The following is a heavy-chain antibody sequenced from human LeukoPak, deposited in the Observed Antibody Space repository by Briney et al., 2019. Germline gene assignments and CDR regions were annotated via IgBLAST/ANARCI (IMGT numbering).Heavy chain of an antibody. D-gene: IGHD2-2*01. J-gene: IGHJ4*02. CDR3: ARGGKFGDIVVVPAIDY. CDR1: GFTFSSYA. CDR2: ISYDGSNK. Sequence: GGSLRLSCAASGFTFSSYAMHWVRQAPGKGLEWVAVISYDGSNKYYADSVKGRFTISRDNSKNTLYLQMNSLRAEDTAVYYCARGGKFGDIVVVPAIDYWGQGTLVTVSS. V-gene: IGHV3-30-3*01.